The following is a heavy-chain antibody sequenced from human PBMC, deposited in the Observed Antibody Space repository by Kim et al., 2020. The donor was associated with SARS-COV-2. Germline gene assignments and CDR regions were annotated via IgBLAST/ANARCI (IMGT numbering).Heavy chain of an antibody. V-gene: IGHV3-30*18. CDR1: GFTFSSYG. J-gene: IGHJ6*02. Sequence: GGSLRLSCAASGFTFSSYGMHWVRQAPGKGLEWVAVISYDGSNKYYADSVKGRFTISRDNSKNTLYLQMNSLRAEDTAVYYCAKLVVLRFFSGMDVWGQG. D-gene: IGHD3-3*01. CDR2: ISYDGSNK. CDR3: AKLVVLRFFSGMDV.